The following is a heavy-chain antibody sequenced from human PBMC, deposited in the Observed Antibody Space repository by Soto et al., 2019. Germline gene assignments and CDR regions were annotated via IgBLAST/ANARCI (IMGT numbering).Heavy chain of an antibody. V-gene: IGHV3-30-3*01. CDR1: GFTFSSYA. CDR2: ISYDGSNK. J-gene: IGHJ4*02. CDR3: ARGQTYGDSTYYFDY. D-gene: IGHD4-17*01. Sequence: PGGSLRLSCAASGFTFSSYAMHWVRQAPGKGLEWVAVISYDGSNKYYADSVKGRFTISRDNSKNTLYLQMNSLRAEDTAVYYCARGQTYGDSTYYFDYWGQGTLVTVSS.